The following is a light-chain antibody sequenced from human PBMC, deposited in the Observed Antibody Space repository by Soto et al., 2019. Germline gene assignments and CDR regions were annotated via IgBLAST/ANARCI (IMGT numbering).Light chain of an antibody. CDR2: EVS. Sequence: QSALTQPGSVSGSPGQSITISCTGTSSDVGGYNYVSWYQQHPGKAPKVMIYEVSNRPSGVSNRFSGSKSGNTASLTISGLQAEDEADYYCSSYTSSSTPYVFGTGTKLTVL. CDR1: SSDVGGYNY. CDR3: SSYTSSSTPYV. V-gene: IGLV2-14*01. J-gene: IGLJ1*01.